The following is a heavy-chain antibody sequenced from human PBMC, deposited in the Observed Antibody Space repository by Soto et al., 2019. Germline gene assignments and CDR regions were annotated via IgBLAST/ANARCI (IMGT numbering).Heavy chain of an antibody. Sequence: NPSETLSLTCTVSGGSIISGYWSWIRQPPGKGLEWISYISHSGNTNYNPSVKSRVTLSVDTPKNQFSLRLSSVTTADTAVYYCAGLRGYAGSPIDYWGQGTLVTVSS. J-gene: IGHJ4*02. D-gene: IGHD2-15*01. CDR3: AGLRGYAGSPIDY. V-gene: IGHV4-59*01. CDR2: ISHSGNT. CDR1: GGSIISGY.